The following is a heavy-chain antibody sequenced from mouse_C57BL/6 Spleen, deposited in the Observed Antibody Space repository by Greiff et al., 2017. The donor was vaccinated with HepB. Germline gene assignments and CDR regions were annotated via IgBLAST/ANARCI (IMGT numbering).Heavy chain of an antibody. CDR2: ISSGGSYT. D-gene: IGHD1-1*01. Sequence: EVQLVESGGDLVKPGGSLKLSCAASGFNFSSYGMSWVRQTPDKRLEWVATISSGGSYTYYPDSVKGRFTISIDTAKNTLYLQMSSLKSEDTAMYYCATWYTTKFAYWGQGTLVTVSA. CDR3: ATWYTTKFAY. V-gene: IGHV5-6*01. CDR1: GFNFSSYG. J-gene: IGHJ3*01.